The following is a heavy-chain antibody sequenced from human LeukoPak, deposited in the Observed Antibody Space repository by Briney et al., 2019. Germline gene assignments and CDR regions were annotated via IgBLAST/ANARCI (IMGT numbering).Heavy chain of an antibody. V-gene: IGHV4-39*07. CDR2: IYYSGST. J-gene: IGHJ3*02. CDR3: ARDRQSATTRLYGSGANDAFDI. Sequence: SETLSLTCTVSGGSISSSSYYWGWIRQPPGKGLEWIGSIYYSGSTYYNPSLKSRVTISVDKSKNQFSLKLSSVTAADTAVYYCARDRQSATTRLYGSGANDAFDIWGQGTMVTVSS. CDR1: GGSISSSSYY. D-gene: IGHD3-10*01.